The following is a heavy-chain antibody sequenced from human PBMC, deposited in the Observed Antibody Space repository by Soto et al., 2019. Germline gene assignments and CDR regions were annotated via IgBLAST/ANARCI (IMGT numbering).Heavy chain of an antibody. D-gene: IGHD3-22*01. V-gene: IGHV1-69*06. CDR3: ARSYYYDSSGYLLVPYYFDY. J-gene: IGHJ4*02. Sequence: SVKVSCKASGGTFSSYAISWVRQAPGQGLEWMGGIIPIFGTANYAQKFQGRVTITADKSTSTAYMELSSLRSEDTAVYYCARSYYYDSSGYLLVPYYFDYWGQGTLVTVSS. CDR2: IIPIFGTA. CDR1: GGTFSSYA.